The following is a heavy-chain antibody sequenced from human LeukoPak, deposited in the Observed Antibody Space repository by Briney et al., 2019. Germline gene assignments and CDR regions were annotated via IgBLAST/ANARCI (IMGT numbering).Heavy chain of an antibody. CDR2: MNADNGGT. D-gene: IGHD6-13*01. V-gene: IGHV1-3*01. Sequence: ASVKGSCKASGYIFTTYPIHWVRQAPGQRLEWMGWMNADNGGTTYSQKFQGRVTITRDTSASTAYVELSSLTSEDTAVYYCAREHKYSSSWYPAYWGQGTLVTVSS. CDR1: GYIFTTYP. J-gene: IGHJ4*02. CDR3: AREHKYSSSWYPAY.